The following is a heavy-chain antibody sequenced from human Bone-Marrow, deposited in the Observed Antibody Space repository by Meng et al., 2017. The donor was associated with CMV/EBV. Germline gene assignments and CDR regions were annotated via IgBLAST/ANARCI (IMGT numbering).Heavy chain of an antibody. CDR2: INHSGST. CDR3: ARRRSSGGWFDP. CDR1: GGSFSGYY. V-gene: IGHV4-34*01. Sequence: SQTLALTCAVYGGSFSGYYWSWIRQPPGKGLEWIGEINHSGSTNYNPSLKSRVTISVDTSKNQFSLKLSSVTDADTAVYYCARRRSSGGWFDPWGQGTLVTVSS. J-gene: IGHJ5*02. D-gene: IGHD3-10*01.